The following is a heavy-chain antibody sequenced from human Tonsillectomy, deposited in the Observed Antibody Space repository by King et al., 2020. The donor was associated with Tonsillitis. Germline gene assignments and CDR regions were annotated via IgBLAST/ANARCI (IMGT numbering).Heavy chain of an antibody. CDR3: AREGSGDYGGYWGY. J-gene: IGHJ4*02. CDR2: IDQDGRLK. V-gene: IGHV3-7*03. CDR1: GFSFSRYW. Sequence: VQLVESGGGLVQPGGSLRLSCVASGFSFSRYWMSWVRQAPGKGLEWVASIDQDGRLKWYVDSVRGRFIISRDNAKNTLYLQMNDMRAGDTAVYFCAREGSGDYGGYWGYWGQGTLVAVSS. D-gene: IGHD4-17*01.